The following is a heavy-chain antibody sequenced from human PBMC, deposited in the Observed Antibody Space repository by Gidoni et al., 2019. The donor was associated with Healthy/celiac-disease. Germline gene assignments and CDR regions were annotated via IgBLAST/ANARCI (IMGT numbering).Heavy chain of an antibody. CDR3: AKAPTYYYDSSFYFDY. CDR1: GFTFDDYA. Sequence: EVQLVESGGGLVQPGRSLRLSCAASGFTFDDYAMHGVRHAPGKGLAWVSGISWNSGSIGYADSVKGRFTISRDNAKNSLYLQMNSLRAEDTALYYCAKAPTYYYDSSFYFDYWGQGTLVTVSS. J-gene: IGHJ4*02. CDR2: ISWNSGSI. V-gene: IGHV3-9*01. D-gene: IGHD3-22*01.